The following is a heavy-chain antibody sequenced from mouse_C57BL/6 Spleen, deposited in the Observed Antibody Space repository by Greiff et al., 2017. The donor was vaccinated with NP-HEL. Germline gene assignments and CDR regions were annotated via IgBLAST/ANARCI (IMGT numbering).Heavy chain of an antibody. CDR2: SRNKANDYTT. J-gene: IGHJ1*03. Sequence: EVQRVESGGGLVQSGRSLRLSCATSGFTFSDFYMEWVRQAPGKGLEWIAASRNKANDYTTEYSASVKGRFIVSRDTSQSILYLQMNALRAEDTAIYYCARDAPYDGYYGYFDVWGTGTTVTVSS. D-gene: IGHD2-3*01. CDR3: ARDAPYDGYYGYFDV. V-gene: IGHV7-1*01. CDR1: GFTFSDFY.